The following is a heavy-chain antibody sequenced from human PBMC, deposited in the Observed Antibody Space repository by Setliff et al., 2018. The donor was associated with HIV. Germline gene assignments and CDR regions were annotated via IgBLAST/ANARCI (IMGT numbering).Heavy chain of an antibody. CDR3: ARGLEAYSGYGIDY. J-gene: IGHJ4*02. CDR2: INHSGST. V-gene: IGHV4-34*01. CDR1: GGSFSGYY. Sequence: PSETLSLTCTVYGGSFSGYYWSWIRQPPGKGLEWIGEINHSGSTNYNPSLKSRVTISVDTSKNQFSLKLSSVTAADTAAYYCARGLEAYSGYGIDYWGQGTLVTVSS. D-gene: IGHD5-12*01.